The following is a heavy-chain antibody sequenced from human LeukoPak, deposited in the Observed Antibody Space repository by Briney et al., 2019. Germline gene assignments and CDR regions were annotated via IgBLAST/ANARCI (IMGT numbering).Heavy chain of an antibody. V-gene: IGHV4-61*05. Sequence: SETLSLTCTVSGGSISSSSYYWSWIRQPPGKGLEWIGYIYYSGSTNYNPSLKSRVTMSVDTSKNQFSLKVISVTAADSAVYYCARPTIFTYYFDYWGQGALVTVSS. J-gene: IGHJ4*02. D-gene: IGHD3-9*01. CDR1: GGSISSSSYY. CDR3: ARPTIFTYYFDY. CDR2: IYYSGST.